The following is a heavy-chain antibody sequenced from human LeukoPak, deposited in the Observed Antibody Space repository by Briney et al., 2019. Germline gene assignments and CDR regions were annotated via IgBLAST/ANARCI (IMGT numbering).Heavy chain of an antibody. V-gene: IGHV4-4*02. D-gene: IGHD3-9*01. CDR1: GGSISSSNW. CDR2: IYHSGST. Sequence: PSETLSLTCAVSGGSISSSNWWSWVRQPPGKGPEWIGEIYHSGSTNYNPSLKSRVTISVDKSKNQFSLKLSSVTAADTAVYYCARYSRSDYYFDYWGQGTLVTVSS. CDR3: ARYSRSDYYFDY. J-gene: IGHJ4*02.